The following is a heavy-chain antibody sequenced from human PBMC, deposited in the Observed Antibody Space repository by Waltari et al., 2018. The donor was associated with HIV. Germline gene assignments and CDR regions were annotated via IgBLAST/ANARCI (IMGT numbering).Heavy chain of an antibody. V-gene: IGHV1-2*06. CDR2: IDPLTGEA. CDR3: ARGEDVTLISLPPGYRLDF. J-gene: IGHJ4*02. CDR1: AYTFTDYY. Sequence: QAHLVQSGPEVSRAGASVTVSCKGPAYTFTDYYLHWVRQTPGHGPEWLGRIDPLTGEAPYAPACKGRGTMTRVTSRTTANLELTSLKSDDTAVYCCARGEDVTLISLPPGYRLDFWGQGTLVTVAS. D-gene: IGHD2-15*01.